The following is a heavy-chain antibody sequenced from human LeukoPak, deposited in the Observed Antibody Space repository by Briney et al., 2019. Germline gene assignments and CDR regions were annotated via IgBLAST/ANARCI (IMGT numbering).Heavy chain of an antibody. CDR3: ARVEPPSDY. J-gene: IGHJ4*02. D-gene: IGHD1-14*01. Sequence: PGGSLRLSCAASGFTFSSYTMNWVRQAPGKGLEWVSSISSSSSHIYYADSVKGRFTISRDNAKNSLYLHMNSLRAEDTAVYYCARVEPPSDYWGQGTLVTVSS. CDR2: ISSSSSHI. V-gene: IGHV3-21*01. CDR1: GFTFSSYT.